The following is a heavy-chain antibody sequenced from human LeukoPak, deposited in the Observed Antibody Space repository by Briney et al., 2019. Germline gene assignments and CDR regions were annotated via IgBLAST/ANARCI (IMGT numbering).Heavy chain of an antibody. Sequence: KPGGSLRLSCAASVFTFSDYYMSWVRQAPGKGLEWVSYITSSSYTNYADSVKDRFTLSRDNAKNSLYLQMNSLRAEDTAIYYCARLVVVAATPGYFDYWGQGTLVTVSS. D-gene: IGHD2-15*01. CDR1: VFTFSDYY. CDR3: ARLVVVAATPGYFDY. CDR2: ITSSSYT. V-gene: IGHV3-11*06. J-gene: IGHJ4*02.